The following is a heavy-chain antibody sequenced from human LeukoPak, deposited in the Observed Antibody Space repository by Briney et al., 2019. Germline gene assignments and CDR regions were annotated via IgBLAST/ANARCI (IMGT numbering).Heavy chain of an antibody. D-gene: IGHD3-3*01. V-gene: IGHV3-7*01. CDR1: GFTFGNYW. CDR2: IKQDGSEI. J-gene: IGHJ4*02. Sequence: GGSLRLSCTTSGFTFGNYWMSWVRQAPGKGLEWVANIKQDGSEIHYVDSVKGRFTISRDNAKNSLYLQMNSLRADDTAVYFCARDQYDTWSRRGNFDSWGQGTLVIVSS. CDR3: ARDQYDTWSRRGNFDS.